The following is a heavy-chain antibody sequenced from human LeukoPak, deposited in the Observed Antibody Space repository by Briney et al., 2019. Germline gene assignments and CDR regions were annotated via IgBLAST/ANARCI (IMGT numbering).Heavy chain of an antibody. CDR2: ISSSSSNI. D-gene: IGHD2-2*01. J-gene: IGHJ4*02. Sequence: VGSLRLSCAASGYTFTSYSMNWVRQAPGKGLEWVSSISSSSSNINYAHTVKGRFTISRDKAKNSLYLQMNSLRAEDTAVYYGVKDGAVPAYMAYYCDYWGQGTLVTVSS. CDR3: VKDGAVPAYMAYYCDY. V-gene: IGHV3-21*01. CDR1: GYTFTSYS.